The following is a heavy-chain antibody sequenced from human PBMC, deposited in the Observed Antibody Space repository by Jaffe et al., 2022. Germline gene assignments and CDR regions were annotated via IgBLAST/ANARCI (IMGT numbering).Heavy chain of an antibody. D-gene: IGHD4-4*01. CDR3: ARRTSGYSTYYFDY. V-gene: IGHV4-39*01. CDR1: GGSISSSSYY. J-gene: IGHJ4*02. CDR2: IYYSGST. Sequence: QLQLQESGPGLVKPSETLSLTCTVSGGSISSSSYYWGWIRQPPGKGLEWIGSIYYSGSTYYNPSLKSRVTISVDTSKNQFSLKLSSVTAADTAVYYCARRTSGYSTYYFDYWGQGTLVTVSS.